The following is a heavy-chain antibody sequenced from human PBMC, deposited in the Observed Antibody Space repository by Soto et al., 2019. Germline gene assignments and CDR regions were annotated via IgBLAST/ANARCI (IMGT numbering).Heavy chain of an antibody. CDR1: DYTFTSYG. Sequence: QVQLVQSGAEVKKPGASVKVSCKASDYTFTSYGISWVRQAPGQGLEWMGWINTYSGNTDYARKFQGRVTMTTDTSTSTAYSEMRSLRFDDMAVYYCARAAETRYYGMDVWGQGTTVTVSS. J-gene: IGHJ6*02. CDR2: INTYSGNT. CDR3: ARAAETRYYGMDV. V-gene: IGHV1-18*03.